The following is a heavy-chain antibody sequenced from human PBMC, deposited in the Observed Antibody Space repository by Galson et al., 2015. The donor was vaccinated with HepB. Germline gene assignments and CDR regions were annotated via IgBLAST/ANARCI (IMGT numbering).Heavy chain of an antibody. V-gene: IGHV1-46*01. J-gene: IGHJ4*02. CDR2: INPSGGST. CDR1: GYTFTSYY. D-gene: IGHD3-22*01. CDR3: ARPRFEDGYPYFFDY. Sequence: SCKASGYTFTSYYMHWVRQAPGQGLEWMGIINPSGGSTSYAQKFQGRVTMTRDTSTSTVYMELSSLRSEDTAVYYCARPRFEDGYPYFFDYWGQGTLVTVSS.